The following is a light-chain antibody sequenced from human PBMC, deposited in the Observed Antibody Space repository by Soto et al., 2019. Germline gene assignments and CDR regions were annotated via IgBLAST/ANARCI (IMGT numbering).Light chain of an antibody. CDR2: EVT. V-gene: IGLV2-14*01. CDR1: SSDIGAYNY. CDR3: SSFSSAIAFV. J-gene: IGLJ1*01. Sequence: QSALTQPASVSGSPGQSITISCTGTSSDIGAYNYVSWYQQHPGKAPKLMIYEVTNRPSGISNRFCGSRSGNTASLSISGLQAEDEADYYCSSFSSAIAFVFGTGTKLTVL.